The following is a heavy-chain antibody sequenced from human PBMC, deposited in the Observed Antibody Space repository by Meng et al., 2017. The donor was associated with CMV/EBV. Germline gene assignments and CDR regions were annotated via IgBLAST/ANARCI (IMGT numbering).Heavy chain of an antibody. V-gene: IGHV3-74*01. CDR3: TRTREGAFDI. CDR1: GFAFKTYW. D-gene: IGHD3-10*01. Sequence: LSCAASGFAFKTYWMHWVRQATGKGLEWVTRINSDGDNSIYADSVRGRFTLSRDNTKNTLYLQMNSLRAEDTAVYYCTRTREGAFDIWGQGTMVTVSS. J-gene: IGHJ3*02. CDR2: INSDGDNS.